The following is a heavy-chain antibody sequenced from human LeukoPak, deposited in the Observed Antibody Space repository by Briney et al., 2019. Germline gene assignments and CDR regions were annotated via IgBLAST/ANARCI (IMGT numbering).Heavy chain of an antibody. CDR3: ATSSWYRFDY. CDR2: MYYSGST. J-gene: IGHJ4*02. CDR1: GGSLSSYQ. V-gene: IGHV4-59*08. D-gene: IGHD6-13*01. Sequence: PSETLSLTCTVSGGSLSSYQWSWIRQPPGKGLEWIGHMYYSGSTNYNPSLKSRVTISVDTSKNHLSLKLSFVTAADTAVYYCATSSWYRFDYWGQGTLATVSS.